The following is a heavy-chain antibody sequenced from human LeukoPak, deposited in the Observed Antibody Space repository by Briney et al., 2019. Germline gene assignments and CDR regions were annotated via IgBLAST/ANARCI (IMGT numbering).Heavy chain of an antibody. CDR3: ARVLNIDWFDP. CDR1: GGSISSYY. Sequence: SETLSLTCTVSGGSISSYYWSWIRQPPGKGLEWIGYVYYSGSTNYNPSLKSRVTISVDTSKNQFPLKLSSVTAADTAVYYCARVLNIDWFDPWGQGTLVTVSS. D-gene: IGHD2/OR15-2a*01. CDR2: VYYSGST. J-gene: IGHJ5*02. V-gene: IGHV4-59*01.